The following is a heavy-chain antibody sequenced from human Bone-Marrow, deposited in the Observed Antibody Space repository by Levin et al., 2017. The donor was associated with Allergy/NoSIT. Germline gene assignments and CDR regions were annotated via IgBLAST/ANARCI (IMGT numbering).Heavy chain of an antibody. D-gene: IGHD4-17*01. V-gene: IGHV4-61*03. Sequence: SQTLSLTCSVSGGSVRGENYYWSWIRQPPGKRLEWIGYISYSGATTYSPSLESRVTISLGASENHFSLRLSSLTAADTAVYYCARDHGDSSDAFALWGQGTMVTVSS. J-gene: IGHJ3*01. CDR3: ARDHGDSSDAFAL. CDR2: ISYSGAT. CDR1: GGSVRGENYY.